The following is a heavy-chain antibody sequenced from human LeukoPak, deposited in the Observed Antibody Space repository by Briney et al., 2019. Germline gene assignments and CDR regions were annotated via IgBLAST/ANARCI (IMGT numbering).Heavy chain of an antibody. D-gene: IGHD2-2*01. Sequence: PGGSLRLSCAASGFTFGSYAMTWVRQAPGKGLEWVSAISGSGGTTDYADSVKGRFTISRDNSKNTLYLQMNSLRAEDTAVYYCAKERRLTPRIVVVPAAQDYWGQGTLVTVSS. J-gene: IGHJ4*02. CDR3: AKERRLTPRIVVVPAAQDY. V-gene: IGHV3-23*01. CDR2: ISGSGGTT. CDR1: GFTFGSYA.